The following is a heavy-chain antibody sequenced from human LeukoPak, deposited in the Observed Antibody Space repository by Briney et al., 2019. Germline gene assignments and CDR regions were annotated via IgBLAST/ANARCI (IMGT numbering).Heavy chain of an antibody. CDR1: GFTFSSYS. CDR3: AKDLTFYCSVTSCYNFDF. J-gene: IGHJ4*02. V-gene: IGHV3-48*04. D-gene: IGHD2-2*01. Sequence: PGGSLRLSCAASGFTFSSYSMNWVRQAPGKGLEWVSYISSSSSTIYYADSVKGRFTISRDNAKNSLYLQMNSLRAEDTAVYYCAKDLTFYCSVTSCYNFDFWGQGTLVIVSS. CDR2: ISSSSSTI.